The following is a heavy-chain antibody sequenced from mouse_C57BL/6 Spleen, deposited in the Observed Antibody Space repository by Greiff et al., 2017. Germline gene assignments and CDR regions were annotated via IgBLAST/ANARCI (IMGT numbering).Heavy chain of an antibody. D-gene: IGHD2-1*01. CDR2: IYPGDGDT. J-gene: IGHJ1*03. CDR3: ARERDGNYDWYFDV. V-gene: IGHV1-80*01. Sequence: QVQLQQSGAELVKPGASVKISCKASGYAFSSYWMNWVKQRPGKGLEWIGQIYPGDGDTNYNGKFKGKATLTADKSSSTAYMQLSSLTSEDSAVYFCARERDGNYDWYFDVWGTGTTVTVSS. CDR1: GYAFSSYW.